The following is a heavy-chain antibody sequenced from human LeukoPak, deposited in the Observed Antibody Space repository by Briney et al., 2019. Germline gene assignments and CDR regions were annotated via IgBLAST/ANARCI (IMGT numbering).Heavy chain of an antibody. Sequence: VKVSCKASGGTFRSNGYTWVRQAPGQGLEWMGGIIPMFDSRSFAQKFQGRVTLTADESGSTVYMELRNLTSEDTAIYYCAREANFGGNLNWFDPWGQGTLVTVSS. CDR2: IIPMFDSR. CDR3: AREANFGGNLNWFDP. J-gene: IGHJ5*02. D-gene: IGHD4-23*01. V-gene: IGHV1-69*01. CDR1: GGTFRSNG.